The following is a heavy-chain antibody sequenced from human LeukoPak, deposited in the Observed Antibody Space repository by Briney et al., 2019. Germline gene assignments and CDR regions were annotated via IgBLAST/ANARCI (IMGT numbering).Heavy chain of an antibody. D-gene: IGHD3-22*01. CDR2: MNPNNGNA. CDR1: GYTFTNYD. J-gene: IGHJ3*02. Sequence: ASVKLSCKASGYTFTNYDINWVRQATGQGLEWMGWMNPNNGNAGYAQKFQDKVTMTRDTSISTAYMELSSLRSEDTAVYYCATNNPPGSGYYYFNAFDIWGQGTMVTVSS. CDR3: ATNNPPGSGYYYFNAFDI. V-gene: IGHV1-8*01.